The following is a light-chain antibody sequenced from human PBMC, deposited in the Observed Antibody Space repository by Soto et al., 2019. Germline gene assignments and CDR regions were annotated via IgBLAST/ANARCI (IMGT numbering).Light chain of an antibody. CDR3: SSYTSSSTYV. CDR1: SSDVGGYNY. Sequence: QSALTQPASVSGSPGQSITISCTGTSSDVGGYNYVSWYQQHPGKAPKLMIYDVSNRPSGVSNRFSGSKSGNTASLTISGLQAEDEAEDSCSSYTSSSTYVFGTGTKLTVL. J-gene: IGLJ1*01. CDR2: DVS. V-gene: IGLV2-14*01.